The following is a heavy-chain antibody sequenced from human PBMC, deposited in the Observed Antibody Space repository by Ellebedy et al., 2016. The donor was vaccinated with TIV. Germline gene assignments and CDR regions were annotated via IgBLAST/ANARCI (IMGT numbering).Heavy chain of an antibody. V-gene: IGHV3-30*03. Sequence: GGSLRLXXAASGFTFSSYGMHWVRQAPGKGLEWVAVISYDGSNKYYADSVKGRFTISRDNSKNTLYLQMNSLRAEDTAVYYCARDPTAASCMDVWGQGTTVTVSS. CDR1: GFTFSSYG. J-gene: IGHJ6*02. CDR2: ISYDGSNK. D-gene: IGHD6-13*01. CDR3: ARDPTAASCMDV.